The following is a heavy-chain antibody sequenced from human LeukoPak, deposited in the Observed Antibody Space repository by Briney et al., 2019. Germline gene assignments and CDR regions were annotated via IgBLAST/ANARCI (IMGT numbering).Heavy chain of an antibody. D-gene: IGHD3-10*01. CDR3: ASLWFGELSHFDY. CDR1: GYTFTGYY. J-gene: IGHJ4*02. Sequence: ASVKVSCKASGYTFTGYYMHWVRQAPGQGLEWMGRISPNSGGTNYAQRFQGRVTMTRDTSISTAYMELSGLRSDDTAVYYCASLWFGELSHFDYWGQGTLVTVSS. CDR2: ISPNSGGT. V-gene: IGHV1-2*06.